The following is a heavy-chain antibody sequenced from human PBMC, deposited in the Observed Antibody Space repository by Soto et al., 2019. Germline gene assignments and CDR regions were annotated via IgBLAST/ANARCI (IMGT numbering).Heavy chain of an antibody. CDR2: ISWNSGSI. Sequence: GGSLRLSCAASGFTFDDYAMHWVRQAPGKGLEWVSGISWNSGSIGYADSVKGRFTISRDNAKNSLYLQMNSLRAEDTALYYCAKDMLDFWSGYPLDYWGQGTLVTVSS. V-gene: IGHV3-9*01. J-gene: IGHJ4*02. CDR1: GFTFDDYA. D-gene: IGHD3-3*01. CDR3: AKDMLDFWSGYPLDY.